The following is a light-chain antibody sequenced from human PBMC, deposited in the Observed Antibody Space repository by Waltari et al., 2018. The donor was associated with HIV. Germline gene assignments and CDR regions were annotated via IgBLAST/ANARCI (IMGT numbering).Light chain of an antibody. Sequence: QSALTQPASVSGSPGQSITISCTGTSSDVGGYNYVSWYQQHPGKAPKLMIYAVSNRPSGFSNRFSGSKSGNTASLTSSGLQAEDEADYYCSSYTSSRSYVFGTGTRVTV. V-gene: IGLV2-14*03. CDR3: SSYTSSRSYV. CDR2: AVS. CDR1: SSDVGGYNY. J-gene: IGLJ1*01.